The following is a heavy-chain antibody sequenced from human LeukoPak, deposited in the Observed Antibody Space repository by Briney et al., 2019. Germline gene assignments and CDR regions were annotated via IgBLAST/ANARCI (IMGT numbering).Heavy chain of an antibody. CDR3: AKEGAILRGYSVTFFDY. D-gene: IGHD5/OR15-5a*01. CDR1: GFTFSSYG. Sequence: GGSLRLFCAASGFTFSSYGMHWVRQAPGKGLEWVAVISYDGSNKYYADSVKGRFTISRDNSKNTLYLQMNSLRAEDTAVYYCAKEGAILRGYSVTFFDYWGQGTLVTVSS. J-gene: IGHJ4*02. CDR2: ISYDGSNK. V-gene: IGHV3-30*18.